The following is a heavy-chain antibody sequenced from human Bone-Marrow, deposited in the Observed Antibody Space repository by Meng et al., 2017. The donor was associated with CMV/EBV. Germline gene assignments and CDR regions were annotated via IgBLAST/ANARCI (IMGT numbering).Heavy chain of an antibody. V-gene: IGHV4-39*07. D-gene: IGHD3-3*01. Sequence: GSLRLSCTVSGASISSSSYFWGWIRQPPGKGLEWIGSIYYSGSTYYNPSLKSRVTISVDTSKNQFSLKLNSVTAADTAVYYWAGGGLGEWLLWHAFDIWGQGTMVTVSS. CDR1: GASISSSSYF. CDR2: IYYSGST. J-gene: IGHJ3*02. CDR3: AGGGLGEWLLWHAFDI.